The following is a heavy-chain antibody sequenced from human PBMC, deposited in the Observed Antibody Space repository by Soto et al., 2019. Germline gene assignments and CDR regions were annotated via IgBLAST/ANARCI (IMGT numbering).Heavy chain of an antibody. D-gene: IGHD6-13*01. V-gene: IGHV3-23*01. CDR1: GFTFSSYA. J-gene: IGHJ4*02. Sequence: EVQLLESGGGLVQPGGSLRLSCAASGFTFSSYAMSWVRQAPGKGLEWVSAISGSGGSTYYADSVKGRFTISRDNPKNTLYLQMNSLRAEDTAVYYCAKIRSGYSSSCLDYWGQGTLVTVSS. CDR3: AKIRSGYSSSCLDY. CDR2: ISGSGGST.